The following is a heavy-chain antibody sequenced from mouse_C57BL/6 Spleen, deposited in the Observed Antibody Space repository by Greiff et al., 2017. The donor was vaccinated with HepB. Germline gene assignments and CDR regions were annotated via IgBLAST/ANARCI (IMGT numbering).Heavy chain of an antibody. V-gene: IGHV3-6*01. CDR2: ISYDGSN. Sequence: ESGPGLVKPSQSLSLTCSVTGYSITSGYYWNWIRQFPGNKLEWMGYISYDGSNNYNPSLKNRISVTRDTSTNQFFLKLNSVTTEDTATYYCASYDYDDGAWFADWGQGTLVTVSA. CDR1: GYSITSGYY. D-gene: IGHD2-4*01. J-gene: IGHJ3*01. CDR3: ASYDYDDGAWFAD.